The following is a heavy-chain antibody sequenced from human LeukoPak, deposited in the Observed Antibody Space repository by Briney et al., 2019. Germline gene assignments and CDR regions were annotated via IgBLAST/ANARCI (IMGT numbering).Heavy chain of an antibody. J-gene: IGHJ4*02. D-gene: IGHD3-22*01. CDR2: ISGSGDST. V-gene: IGHV3-23*01. Sequence: GSLRLSCAASGLTPSSCGMSWVRQAPGKGLEWVSSISGSGDSTYYADSVKGRFTVSRDNSKNTLYLQMNSLRAEDTAVYYCARAQYYYDSSGYYLPYYFDYWGQGTLVTVSS. CDR1: GLTPSSCG. CDR3: ARAQYYYDSSGYYLPYYFDY.